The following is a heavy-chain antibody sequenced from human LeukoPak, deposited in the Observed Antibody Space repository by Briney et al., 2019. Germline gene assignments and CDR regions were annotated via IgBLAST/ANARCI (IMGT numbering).Heavy chain of an antibody. CDR2: INPNSGGT. D-gene: IGHD7-27*01. CDR1: GYTFTGYY. Sequence: GASVKVSCKASGYTFTGYYMHWVRQAPGQGLEWMGRINPNSGGTNYAQKFQGRVTMTRDTSISTAYMELSRLRSDDTAVYYCARHGLGHPGPFFDYWGQGTLVTVSS. CDR3: ARHGLGHPGPFFDY. V-gene: IGHV1-2*06. J-gene: IGHJ4*02.